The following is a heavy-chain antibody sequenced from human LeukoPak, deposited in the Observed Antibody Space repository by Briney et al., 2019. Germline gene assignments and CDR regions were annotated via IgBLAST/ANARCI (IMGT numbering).Heavy chain of an antibody. V-gene: IGHV3-9*03. J-gene: IGHJ4*02. Sequence: GGSLRLSCAASGFTFDDYAMHWVRQAPGKGLEWVSGISWNSGSIGYADSVKGRFTISRDNAKNSLYLQMNSLRAEDMALYYCAKDNHPIAVGVMDYWGQGTLVTVSS. CDR3: AKDNHPIAVGVMDY. CDR2: ISWNSGSI. D-gene: IGHD6-19*01. CDR1: GFTFDDYA.